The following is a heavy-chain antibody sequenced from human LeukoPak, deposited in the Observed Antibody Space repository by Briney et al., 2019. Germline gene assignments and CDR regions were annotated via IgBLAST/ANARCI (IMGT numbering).Heavy chain of an antibody. Sequence: PSETLSLACTAFGGSISTSTYYWGWIRQPPGKGLEWIGSISYSGSTYNNPSLKSRVTISVDTSKNQFSLKLSSVTAPDTAVYYCARRVYSGSYNWYFDLWGRGTLVTVSS. CDR1: GGSISTSTYY. D-gene: IGHD1-26*01. J-gene: IGHJ2*01. CDR2: ISYSGST. V-gene: IGHV4-39*01. CDR3: ARRVYSGSYNWYFDL.